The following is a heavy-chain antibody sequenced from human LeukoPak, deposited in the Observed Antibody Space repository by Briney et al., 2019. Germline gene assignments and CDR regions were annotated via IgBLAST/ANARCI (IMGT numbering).Heavy chain of an antibody. CDR3: TTERLVRYFDWLLPDYFDY. D-gene: IGHD3-9*01. CDR1: GFTFSNAW. CDR2: IKSKTDGGTT. J-gene: IGHJ4*02. V-gene: IGHV3-15*01. Sequence: GGSLRLSCAASGFTFSNAWMSWVRQAPGKGLEWVGRIKSKTDGGTTDYAAPVKGRFTISRDDSKNTLYLQMNSLKTEDTAVYYCTTERLVRYFDWLLPDYFDYWGQGTLVTVSS.